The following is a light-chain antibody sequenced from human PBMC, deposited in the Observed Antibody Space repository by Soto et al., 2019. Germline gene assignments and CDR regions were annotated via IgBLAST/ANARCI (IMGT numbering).Light chain of an antibody. CDR3: QQYYSTPFT. CDR2: WAS. CDR1: QTVFYSSSNKNY. J-gene: IGKJ2*01. V-gene: IGKV4-1*01. Sequence: DIVMTQSPDSLAVSLGERATINCKSSQTVFYSSSNKNYLTWYQQKPGQPPKLLIYWASTRESGVPDRFIGSGSGTDFTLTISSLQAEDVAVYYCQQYYSTPFTFGRGTKLEIK.